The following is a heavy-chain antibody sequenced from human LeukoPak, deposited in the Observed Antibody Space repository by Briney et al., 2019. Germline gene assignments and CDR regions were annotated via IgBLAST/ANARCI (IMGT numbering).Heavy chain of an antibody. J-gene: IGHJ6*02. Sequence: PSETLSLTCAVYGGSFSGYYWSRIRNPPGKGLDWIGEINHSGSTNYNPSLKRRVNISVDTSKTQFSLKLSSGTAADTAVYYCARGRRAYYYGMDGWGQGTTVTVSS. CDR3: ARGRRAYYYGMDG. CDR1: GGSFSGYY. CDR2: INHSGST. V-gene: IGHV4-34*01.